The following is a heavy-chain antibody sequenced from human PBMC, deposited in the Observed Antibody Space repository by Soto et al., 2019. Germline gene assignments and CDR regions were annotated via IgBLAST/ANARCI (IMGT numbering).Heavy chain of an antibody. CDR2: INPKIGTA. V-gene: IGHV1-69*05. J-gene: IGHJ6*02. Sequence: ASVKVSCKASGYIFSGHFIHWMRQAPGQGLEWMGCINPKIGTAAHAQKFQGRVTITTDESTSTAYLELSSLRSEDTAVYYCARDPFVGDMDVWGQGTTVTVSS. CDR3: ARDPFVGDMDV. D-gene: IGHD3-16*01. CDR1: GYIFSGHF.